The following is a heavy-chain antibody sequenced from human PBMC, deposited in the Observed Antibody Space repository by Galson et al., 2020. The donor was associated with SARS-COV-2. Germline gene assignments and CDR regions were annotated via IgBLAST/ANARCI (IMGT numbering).Heavy chain of an antibody. J-gene: IGHJ4*02. CDR1: GFTFSSYS. CDR3: ARDGYDSSGDELECDY. CDR2: ISSSSSYI. V-gene: IGHV3-21*01. Sequence: GGSLRLSCAASGFTFSSYSMNWVRQAPGKGLEWVSSISSSSSYIYYADSVKGRFTISRDNATNSLYLQMNSLRAEDTAVYYCARDGYDSSGDELECDYWGQGTLVTVSS. D-gene: IGHD3-22*01.